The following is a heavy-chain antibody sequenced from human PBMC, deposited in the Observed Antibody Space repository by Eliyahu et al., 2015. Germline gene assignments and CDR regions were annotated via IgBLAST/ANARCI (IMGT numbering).Heavy chain of an antibody. CDR1: GYTLXEXS. CDR2: FDPEDGEP. D-gene: IGHD3-9*01. J-gene: IGHJ4*01. CDR3: ATPRDNYDILTGYYEFDY. Sequence: QVQLVQSGAEVKKPGASVKVSXXVSGYTLXEXSXHWVRQAPGKGLEWMGGFDPEDGEPIYAQKFQGRVTMTEDTSTDTAYMELSSLRSEDTAVYYCATPRDNYDILTGYYEFDYWGQGTLVTVSS. V-gene: IGHV1-24*01.